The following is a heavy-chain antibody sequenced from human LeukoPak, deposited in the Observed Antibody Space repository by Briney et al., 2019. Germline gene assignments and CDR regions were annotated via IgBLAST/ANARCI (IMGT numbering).Heavy chain of an antibody. CDR2: IYYSGST. D-gene: IGHD4-11*01. J-gene: IGHJ4*02. CDR3: ARRNDYSNFYDY. V-gene: IGHV4-59*08. Sequence: PSETLSLTCTVSGDSIDTYYWSWIRQPPGKGLEWIGYIYYSGSTNYNPSLKSRVTISVDTSKNQFSLKLSSVTAADTAVYYCARRNDYSNFYDYWGQGTLVTVSS. CDR1: GDSIDTYY.